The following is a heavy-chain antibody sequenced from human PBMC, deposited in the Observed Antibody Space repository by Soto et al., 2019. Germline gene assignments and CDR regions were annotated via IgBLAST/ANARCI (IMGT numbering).Heavy chain of an antibody. D-gene: IGHD2-21*02. CDR2: IYPGDSDT. Sequence: GESLKISCKGSGYSVTSYWIGWVRQMPGKGLEWMGIIYPGDSDTRYSPSFQGQVTISADKSISTAYLQWSSLKASDTAMYYCASSYCGGDCYWPSYNCYGMDVWGQGTTVTVSS. J-gene: IGHJ6*02. CDR3: ASSYCGGDCYWPSYNCYGMDV. V-gene: IGHV5-51*01. CDR1: GYSVTSYW.